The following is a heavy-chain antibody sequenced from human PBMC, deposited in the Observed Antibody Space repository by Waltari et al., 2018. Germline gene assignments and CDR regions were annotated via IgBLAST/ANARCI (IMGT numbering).Heavy chain of an antibody. V-gene: IGHV3-74*01. CDR3: ARGARRTTVTTGWWYFDL. Sequence: QAPRKGLVWVSRSNSEGSSTSYADSVKGRFTISKDDAKITVYLQMNSPRAEATAIYFCARGARRTTVTTGWWYFDLWGRGTLGTVSS. CDR2: SNSEGSST. J-gene: IGHJ2*01. D-gene: IGHD4-17*01.